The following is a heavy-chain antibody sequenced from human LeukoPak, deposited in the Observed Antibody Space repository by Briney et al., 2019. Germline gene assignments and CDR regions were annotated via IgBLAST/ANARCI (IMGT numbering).Heavy chain of an antibody. CDR3: AREDGYCTGSQCYGGYYDS. CDR2: IKSKTDGRTT. D-gene: IGHD2-8*02. V-gene: IGHV3-15*01. J-gene: IGHJ4*02. Sequence: GGSLRLSCAASGFTFSNAWMNWVRQAPGKGLEWVGRIKSKTDGRTTDYAATVKGRFTISRDDSKNTLYLQLNSLRIEDTAVYYCAREDGYCTGSQCYGGYYDSWGQGTLVTVSS. CDR1: GFTFSNAW.